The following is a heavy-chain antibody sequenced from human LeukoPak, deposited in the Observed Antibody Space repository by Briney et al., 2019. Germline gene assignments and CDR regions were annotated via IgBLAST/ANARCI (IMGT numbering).Heavy chain of an antibody. CDR2: INPNSGGT. Sequence: ASVKVSCKASGYTFTGYYMHWVRQAPGQGLEWMGWINPNSGGTNYAQKFQGRVTMTKDTSISTAYMELSRLRSDDTAVYYCARSPDILTGENFDYWGQGTLVTVSS. CDR3: ARSPDILTGENFDY. D-gene: IGHD3-9*01. CDR1: GYTFTGYY. J-gene: IGHJ4*02. V-gene: IGHV1-2*02.